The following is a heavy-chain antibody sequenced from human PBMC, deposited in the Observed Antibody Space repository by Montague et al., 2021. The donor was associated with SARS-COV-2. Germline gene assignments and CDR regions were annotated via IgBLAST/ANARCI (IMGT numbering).Heavy chain of an antibody. D-gene: IGHD1-26*01. CDR1: GGSISSGSHY. J-gene: IGHJ6*02. CDR2: IDTSGNT. CDR3: ARRIDYYGIDV. Sequence: TLSLTCTVSGGSISSGSHYWSWIRQPAGKGLEWIGRIDTSGNTKYISSLKSRVTIPVDTSKNQFSLKLSSVTAADTAVYYCARRIDYYGIDVWGQGTTVTASS. V-gene: IGHV4-61*02.